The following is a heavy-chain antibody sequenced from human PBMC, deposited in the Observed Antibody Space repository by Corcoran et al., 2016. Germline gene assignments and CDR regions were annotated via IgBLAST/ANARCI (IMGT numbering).Heavy chain of an antibody. D-gene: IGHD1-26*01. CDR2: IKQDESEK. J-gene: IGHJ2*01. V-gene: IGHV3-7*01. CDR3: ARVVGGTTCYFDL. Sequence: EVQLVESGGGLVQPGGSRRLSCAASGFIFSAYWMTWVRQAPGKGLEWVAIIKQDESEKYYVDSVKGRFDISRDNAKNPLYLQVNSLRAEETAVYYCARVVGGTTCYFDLWGRGIVVTVSS. CDR1: GFIFSAYW.